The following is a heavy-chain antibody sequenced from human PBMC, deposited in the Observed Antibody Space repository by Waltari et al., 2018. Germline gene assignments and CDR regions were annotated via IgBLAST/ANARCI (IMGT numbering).Heavy chain of an antibody. CDR2: SSSSTTT. CDR1: GFTFSTYN. D-gene: IGHD5-12*01. CDR3: ARGRDGYIQDVFDI. J-gene: IGHJ3*02. V-gene: IGHV3-48*01. Sequence: EVQLVESGGGMVQPGESLRLSCAASGFTFSTYNMNWVRQAPGKGLEGVSYSSSSTTTYYADYVKGRFTISRDNAKNSLYLQMNSLRAEDTALYYCARGRDGYIQDVFDIWGQGTMVSVSS.